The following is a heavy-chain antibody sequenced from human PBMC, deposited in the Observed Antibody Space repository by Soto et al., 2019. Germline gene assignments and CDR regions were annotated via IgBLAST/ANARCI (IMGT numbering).Heavy chain of an antibody. CDR2: IYPGDSDT. CDR3: ASRRSWNHDAFDI. J-gene: IGHJ3*02. D-gene: IGHD1-1*01. Sequence: GASLKISCKGSGYSFTSYWIGWVRQMPGKGLEWMGIIYPGDSDTRYSPSFQGQVTISADKSISTAYLQWSSLKASDTAMYYCASRRSWNHDAFDIWGQGTMVTVSS. CDR1: GYSFTSYW. V-gene: IGHV5-51*01.